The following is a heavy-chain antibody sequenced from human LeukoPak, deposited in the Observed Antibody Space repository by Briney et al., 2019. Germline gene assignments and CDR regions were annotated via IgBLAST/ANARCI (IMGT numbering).Heavy chain of an antibody. Sequence: SETLSLTCTVSGGSISSGSYYWSWIRQPAGKGLEWIGRIYTSGSTNYNPSLKRRVTISGDTSKNQFSLKLSSVTAADAAVYYCARYSSGWYGGGYYYYGMDVWGQGTTVTVSS. V-gene: IGHV4-61*02. D-gene: IGHD6-19*01. CDR3: ARYSSGWYGGGYYYYGMDV. CDR1: GGSISSGSYY. J-gene: IGHJ6*02. CDR2: IYTSGST.